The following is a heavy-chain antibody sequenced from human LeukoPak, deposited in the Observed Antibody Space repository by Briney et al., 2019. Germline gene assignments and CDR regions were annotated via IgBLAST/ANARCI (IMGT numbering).Heavy chain of an antibody. D-gene: IGHD3-10*01. CDR3: AKDISYGSGSPSYYMDV. CDR1: GFSFSTYA. V-gene: IGHV3-23*01. J-gene: IGHJ6*03. Sequence: GGSLRLSCAASGFSFSTYAMSWVRQAPGKGLEWVSAISGSGSGTYYADAVKGRFTISRDNAKNSLYLQMNSLRAEDTALYYCAKDISYGSGSPSYYMDVWGKGTTVTISS. CDR2: ISGSGSGT.